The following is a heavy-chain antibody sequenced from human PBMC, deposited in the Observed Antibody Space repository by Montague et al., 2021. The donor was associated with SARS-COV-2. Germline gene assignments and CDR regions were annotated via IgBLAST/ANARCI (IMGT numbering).Heavy chain of an antibody. Sequence: PALVKPPQTLTLTCTFSGFSLSTSGMRSSWIRQPPGKALEWLARSDWDDDKFYSTSLKTRLTISKDTSKNQVVLTMTNMDPVDTATYYCARSYYDILTAYYTPFDYWGQGTLVTVSS. D-gene: IGHD3-9*01. J-gene: IGHJ4*02. V-gene: IGHV2-70*04. CDR3: ARSYYDILTAYYTPFDY. CDR2: SDWDDDK. CDR1: GFSLSTSGMR.